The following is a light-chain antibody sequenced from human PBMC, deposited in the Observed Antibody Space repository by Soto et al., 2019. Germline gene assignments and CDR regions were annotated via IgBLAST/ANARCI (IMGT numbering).Light chain of an antibody. J-gene: IGKJ2*01. V-gene: IGKV3-20*01. CDR1: QSVSSSY. Sequence: EIVLTQSPGTLSLSPEERATLSCRASQSVSSSYLAWYQQKPGQAPRLLIYGASSMATGIPDRFSGSGSGTDFTLTISRLEPEDFAVYYCQQYCSSPYTFGQGTKLEIK. CDR2: GAS. CDR3: QQYCSSPYT.